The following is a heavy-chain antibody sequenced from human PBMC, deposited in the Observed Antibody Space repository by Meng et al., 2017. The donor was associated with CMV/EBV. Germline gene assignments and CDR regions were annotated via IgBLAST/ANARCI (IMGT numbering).Heavy chain of an antibody. V-gene: IGHV1-69*10. Sequence: SVKVSCKASGGTFSSYAISWVRQAPGQGLEWMGGIIPILGIANYAQKFQGRVTITADKSTSTAYMELSSLKSEDTAVYYCARVPRVLRFLEWLSSSPDYYYYYGMDVWGQGTTVTVSS. CDR3: ARVPRVLRFLEWLSSSPDYYYYYGMDV. CDR2: IIPILGIA. CDR1: GGTFSSYA. J-gene: IGHJ6*02. D-gene: IGHD3-3*01.